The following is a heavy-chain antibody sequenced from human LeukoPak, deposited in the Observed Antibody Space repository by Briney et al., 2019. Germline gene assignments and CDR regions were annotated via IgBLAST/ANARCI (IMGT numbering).Heavy chain of an antibody. Sequence: PSETLSLTCTVSGGSISSGSYYWSWIRQPAGKGLEWIGRIYTSGSTNYNPSLKSRVTISVDTSKNQFSLKLSSVTAADTAVYYCAREGRVAARPFDYWGQGTLVTVSS. J-gene: IGHJ4*02. D-gene: IGHD6-6*01. CDR3: AREGRVAARPFDY. V-gene: IGHV4-61*02. CDR1: GGSISSGSYY. CDR2: IYTSGST.